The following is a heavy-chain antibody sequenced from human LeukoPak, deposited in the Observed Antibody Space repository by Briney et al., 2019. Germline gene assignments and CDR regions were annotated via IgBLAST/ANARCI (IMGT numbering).Heavy chain of an antibody. V-gene: IGHV4-31*03. CDR3: ARQIPNGPLDS. J-gene: IGHJ5*01. CDR2: VRSSGTT. Sequence: SQTLSLTCSVSAGSTSSGGYYWSWIRQYPGKGLEWIGYVRSSGTTYYNPSPKGRVAMSVDTSKNQFSLKLNSVTAADTAIYYCARQIPNGPLDSWGQGTLVSVSS. CDR1: AGSTSSGGYY.